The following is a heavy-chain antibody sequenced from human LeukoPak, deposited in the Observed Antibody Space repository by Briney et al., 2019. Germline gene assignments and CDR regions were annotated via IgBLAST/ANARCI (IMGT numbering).Heavy chain of an antibody. Sequence: PSETLSLTCTVSGGSISSYYWSWIRQPPGKGLEWIGHIYGSGSTNYNPSLKSRVTLSVDTSKNQFSLKLSSVTAADTAVYYCARQWLVHGSDYWGQGTLVAVSA. V-gene: IGHV4-59*01. CDR3: ARQWLVHGSDY. CDR2: IYGSGST. CDR1: GGSISSYY. D-gene: IGHD6-19*01. J-gene: IGHJ4*02.